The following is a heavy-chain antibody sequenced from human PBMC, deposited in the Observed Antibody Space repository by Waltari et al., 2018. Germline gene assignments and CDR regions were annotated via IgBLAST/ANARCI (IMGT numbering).Heavy chain of an antibody. D-gene: IGHD3-16*01. J-gene: IGHJ4*02. CDR3: ARDLYDSRVPGDYFDY. V-gene: IGHV1-2*02. CDR1: GYTFSGYY. Sequence: QVHLVQSGAEVRKPGASVKVSCKGSGYTFSGYYIPWLRQDPGQGLEWMGWIEPKTGGKKLAQKVQGRVTMTRDTSINTVYMELSSLGSDDTAIYYCARDLYDSRVPGDYFDYWGQGTLVTVSS. CDR2: IEPKTGGK.